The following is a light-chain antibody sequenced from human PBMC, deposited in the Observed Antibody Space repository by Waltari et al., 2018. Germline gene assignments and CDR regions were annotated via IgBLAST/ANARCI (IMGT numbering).Light chain of an antibody. CDR1: NIGSKS. J-gene: IGLJ3*02. V-gene: IGLV3-21*02. CDR2: DDS. CDR3: QVWDGNNDHPWV. Sequence: SVAPGQTARITCEGNNIGSKSIHWYQQKPGQAPVLVVYDDSDRPSGIPERFSGSNSENTATLTISRVEAGDEADFYCQVWDGNNDHPWVFGGGTKLTVL.